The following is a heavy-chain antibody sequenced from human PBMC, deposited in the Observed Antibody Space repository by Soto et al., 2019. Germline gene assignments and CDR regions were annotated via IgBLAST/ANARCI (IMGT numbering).Heavy chain of an antibody. Sequence: EVQLLESGGGLVQPGGSLRLSCTASGFTFSTYGMSWDRQAPGKGLEWVSSLSGDGTTTYYIDSVKGRFTISRDNSRNTLSLQMNSLRTEDTAIYYCAKDISFDTSAYNYWGQGILVAVSS. CDR2: LSGDGTTT. CDR3: AKDISFDTSAYNY. J-gene: IGHJ4*02. V-gene: IGHV3-23*01. D-gene: IGHD3-22*01. CDR1: GFTFSTYG.